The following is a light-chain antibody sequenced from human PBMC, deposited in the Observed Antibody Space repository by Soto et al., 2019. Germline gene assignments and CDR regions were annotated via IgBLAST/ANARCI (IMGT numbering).Light chain of an antibody. J-gene: IGLJ3*02. Sequence: QSVLTQPPSVSAAPGRRVTISCSGSSSNIGNNYVSWYQHLPGTAPKYLIYDSNKRPSGIPDRFSASKSGTSATLDITGLQTGDEADYYCGTWDSSLSAWVFGGGTKLTVL. V-gene: IGLV1-51*01. CDR1: SSNIGNNY. CDR3: GTWDSSLSAWV. CDR2: DSN.